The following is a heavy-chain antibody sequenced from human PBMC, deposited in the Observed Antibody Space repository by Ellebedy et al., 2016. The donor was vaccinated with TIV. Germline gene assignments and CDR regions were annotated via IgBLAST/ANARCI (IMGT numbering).Heavy chain of an antibody. CDR2: IKSRADGGTT. J-gene: IGHJ4*02. D-gene: IGHD3-16*01. CDR3: TTVGFFN. V-gene: IGHV3-15*01. CDR1: RFIFSNAW. Sequence: GGSLRLXXAASRFIFSNAWMNWVRQAPGKGLEWVGRIKSRADGGTTDYAAPVKGRFTISRDDSKYTLYLQMNSLKTVDTAVYYCTTVGFFNWGQGTLVTVSS.